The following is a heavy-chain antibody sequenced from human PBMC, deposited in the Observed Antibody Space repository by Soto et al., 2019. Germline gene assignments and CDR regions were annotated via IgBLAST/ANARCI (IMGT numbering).Heavy chain of an antibody. V-gene: IGHV1-69*06. J-gene: IGHJ4*02. CDR3: ARGTNCSGGSCYPSGVFDY. CDR1: GGTFSSYA. CDR2: IIPIFGTA. D-gene: IGHD2-15*01. Sequence: QVQLVQAGAEVKKPGSSVKVSCKASGGTFSSYAISWVRQAPGQGLEWMGGIIPIFGTANYAQKFQGRVTITVHKSTSTAYMELSSLRPEDTAVYYCARGTNCSGGSCYPSGVFDYWGQGTLVTVSS.